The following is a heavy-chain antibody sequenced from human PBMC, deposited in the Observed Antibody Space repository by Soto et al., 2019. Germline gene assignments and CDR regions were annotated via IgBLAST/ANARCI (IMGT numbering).Heavy chain of an antibody. CDR2: IIPILGIA. CDR3: AREGVIAAAGNWFDP. J-gene: IGHJ5*02. CDR1: GGTFTSYT. V-gene: IGHV1-69*04. D-gene: IGHD6-13*01. Sequence: SGTVSSKASGGTFTSYTITWVRQAPGQGLEWMGRIIPILGIANYAQKFQGRVTITADKSTSTAYMELSSLRSEDTAVYYCAREGVIAAAGNWFDPWGQGTLVTVSS.